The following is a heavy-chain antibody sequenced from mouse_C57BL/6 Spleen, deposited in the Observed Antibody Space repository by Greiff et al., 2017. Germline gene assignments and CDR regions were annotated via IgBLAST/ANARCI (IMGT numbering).Heavy chain of an antibody. D-gene: IGHD2-3*01. J-gene: IGHJ2*01. CDR3: ARARRDGYYLDY. V-gene: IGHV5-16*01. Sequence: EVMLVESEGGLVQPGSSMKLSCTASGFTFSDYYMAWVRQVPEKGLEWVANINYDGSSTYYLDSLKSRFIISRDNAKNILYLQMSSLKSEDTATYYCARARRDGYYLDYWGQGTTLTVSS. CDR1: GFTFSDYY. CDR2: INYDGSST.